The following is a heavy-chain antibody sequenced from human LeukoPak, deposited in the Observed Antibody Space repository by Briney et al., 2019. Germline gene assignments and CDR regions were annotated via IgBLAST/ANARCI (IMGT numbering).Heavy chain of an antibody. Sequence: GGSLRLSCAASGFPFSSHWMSWVRQAPGKGLEWVANIKQDGREKSYVDSVKGRFTISRDNAKTSLYLQMNSLRAEDTAVYYCAKSGNGFASWGQGALVTVSS. CDR2: IKQDGREK. CDR3: AKSGNGFAS. J-gene: IGHJ4*02. CDR1: GFPFSSHW. D-gene: IGHD2-8*01. V-gene: IGHV3-7*01.